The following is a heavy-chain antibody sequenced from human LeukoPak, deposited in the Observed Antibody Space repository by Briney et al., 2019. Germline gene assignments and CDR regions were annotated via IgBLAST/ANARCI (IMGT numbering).Heavy chain of an antibody. Sequence: PGGSLRLSCAASGFTFSGSSMHWVRQASGKGLEWVGRIRSKANSHATAYAASVKGRFIISRDDSKNTAYLQMDSLKTEDTAVYYCAKAHVSGYYRLRDAFDIWGQGTMVTVSS. CDR1: GFTFSGSS. CDR2: IRSKANSHAT. CDR3: AKAHVSGYYRLRDAFDI. D-gene: IGHD3-22*01. J-gene: IGHJ3*02. V-gene: IGHV3-73*01.